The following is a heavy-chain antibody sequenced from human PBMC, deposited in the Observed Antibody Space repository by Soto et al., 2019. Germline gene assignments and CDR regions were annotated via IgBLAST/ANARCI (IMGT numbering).Heavy chain of an antibody. CDR3: ARLKLVGATPDDAFDI. J-gene: IGHJ3*02. D-gene: IGHD1-26*01. CDR1: GFSLSTSGMC. Sequence: PTLVNPTQTLTLTCTFSGFSLSTSGMCVSWIRQPPGKALEWLALIDWDDDKYYSTSLKTRLTISKDTSKNQVVLTMTNMDPVDTATYYCARLKLVGATPDDAFDIWGQGTMVTVSS. CDR2: IDWDDDK. V-gene: IGHV2-70*01.